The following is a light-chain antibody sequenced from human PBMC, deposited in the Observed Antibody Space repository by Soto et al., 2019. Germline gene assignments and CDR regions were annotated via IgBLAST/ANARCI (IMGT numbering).Light chain of an antibody. V-gene: IGKV3-15*01. CDR1: QSVSSN. J-gene: IGKJ5*01. CDR2: GAS. CDR3: XQYSDWPPIT. Sequence: EIMMTQSPATLSVSPGERATLSCRASQSVSSNLAWYQQKPGQAPRLLIYGASTRATGIPARFSGSGSGTEFTLIISSLQSEDFAVYYCXQYSDWPPITFGQGTRLEI.